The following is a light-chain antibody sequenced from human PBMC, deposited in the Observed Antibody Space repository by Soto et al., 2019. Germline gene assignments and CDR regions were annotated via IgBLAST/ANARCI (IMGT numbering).Light chain of an antibody. V-gene: IGKV2-28*01. J-gene: IGKJ3*01. CDR3: MQALKTLT. CDR1: QSLLHSNGYNY. Sequence: DIVMTQSPLSLPVTPGEPASISCRSSQSLLHSNGYNYLDWYLQKPGQSPQLLIYLGSNRASGVPDRFSGSGSGTDFTLKISRVEAEDVGVYYCMQALKTLTFVPGTKVDI. CDR2: LGS.